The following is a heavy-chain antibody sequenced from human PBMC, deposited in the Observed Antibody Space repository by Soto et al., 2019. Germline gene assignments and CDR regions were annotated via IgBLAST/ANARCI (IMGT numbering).Heavy chain of an antibody. CDR3: AGPSSVLSAHTGTGYCDL. V-gene: IGHV3-53*02. CDR2: IYSGGST. J-gene: IGHJ2*01. CDR1: GFTVSSNY. D-gene: IGHD6-19*01. Sequence: EVQLVETGGGLIQPGGSLRLSCAASGFTVSSNYMSWVRQAPGKGLELVSVIYSGGSTYYADSVKGRFTISRDNSKNTLYLQMNSLRAADTAVYYCAGPSSVLSAHTGTGYCDLWGRGTLVTVSS.